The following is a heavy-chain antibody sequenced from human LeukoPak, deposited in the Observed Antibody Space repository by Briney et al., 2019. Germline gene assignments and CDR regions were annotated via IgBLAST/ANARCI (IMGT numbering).Heavy chain of an antibody. D-gene: IGHD3-3*01. CDR3: ARRILYYDFWSGPLWGYFDY. CDR1: GGSISSYY. Sequence: PSETLSLTCTVSGGSISSYYWSWIRQPPGKGLEWIGYIYYSGSTNYTPSLKSRVTISVDTSKNQFSLKLSSVTAADTAVYYCARRILYYDFWSGPLWGYFDYWGQGTLVTVSS. CDR2: IYYSGST. J-gene: IGHJ4*02. V-gene: IGHV4-59*01.